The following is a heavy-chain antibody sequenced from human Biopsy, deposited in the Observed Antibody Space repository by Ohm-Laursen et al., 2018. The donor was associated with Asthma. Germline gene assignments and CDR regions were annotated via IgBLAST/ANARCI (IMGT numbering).Heavy chain of an antibody. CDR1: GYTFTSYY. CDR2: INPSGGSA. V-gene: IGHV1-46*01. J-gene: IGHJ4*02. D-gene: IGHD3-16*02. Sequence: GASVKVSCKASGYTFTSYYMHWVRQAPGQGLEWMGIINPSGGSASYAQKFQGRVTMTRDTSTSTVYMELSSLRAEDTAVYYCARDLHPTNHLGELSEGFDYWGQGTLVTVSS. CDR3: ARDLHPTNHLGELSEGFDY.